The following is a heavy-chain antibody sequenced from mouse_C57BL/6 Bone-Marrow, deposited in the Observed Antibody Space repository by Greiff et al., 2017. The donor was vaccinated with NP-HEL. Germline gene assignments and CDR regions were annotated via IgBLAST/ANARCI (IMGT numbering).Heavy chain of an antibody. CDR1: GYTFTSYC. D-gene: IGHD2-1*01. CDR3: ARPGGLLWSDY. J-gene: IGHJ2*01. Sequence: VQLQQSGAELARPGASVKLSCKASGYTFTSYCISWVKQRTGQGLEWIGDIYPRSGNTYYNEKFKGKATLTADKSSSTAYMELRSLTSEDSAVYFCARPGGLLWSDYWGQGTTLTVSS. V-gene: IGHV1-81*01. CDR2: IYPRSGNT.